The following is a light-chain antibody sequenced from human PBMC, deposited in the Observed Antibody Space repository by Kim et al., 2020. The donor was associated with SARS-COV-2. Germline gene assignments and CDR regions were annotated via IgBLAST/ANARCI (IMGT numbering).Light chain of an antibody. CDR2: EAS. V-gene: IGKV1-12*01. J-gene: IGKJ1*01. Sequence: DIQMTQSPSSVSASVGDRVTITCRASQGISDWLAWYQQRPGNAPKLLIYEASSLQSGVPSRFSGSGSGTDFTLTISRLQPEDFATYYCQQTDSFPWTFGQGTKVYIK. CDR3: QQTDSFPWT. CDR1: QGISDW.